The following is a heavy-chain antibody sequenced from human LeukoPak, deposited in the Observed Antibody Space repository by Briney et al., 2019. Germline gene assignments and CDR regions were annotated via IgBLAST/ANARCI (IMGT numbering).Heavy chain of an antibody. D-gene: IGHD6-13*01. Sequence: PGGSLRLSCAASGFTFSSYAMSWVRQAPGKGLEWVSAISGSGGSTYYADSVKGRFTISRDNSKNTLYLQMNSLRAEDTAVYYCAKDPFARGIAAADSPMAYYYGMDVWGKGTTVTVSS. CDR2: ISGSGGST. V-gene: IGHV3-23*01. CDR3: AKDPFARGIAAADSPMAYYYGMDV. J-gene: IGHJ6*04. CDR1: GFTFSSYA.